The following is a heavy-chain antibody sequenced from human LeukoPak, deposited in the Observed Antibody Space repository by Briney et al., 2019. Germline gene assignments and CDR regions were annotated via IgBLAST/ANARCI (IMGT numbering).Heavy chain of an antibody. J-gene: IGHJ5*02. CDR3: ARGGNSYGPNWFDP. CDR2: IKQDGSEK. V-gene: IGHV3-7*03. Sequence: GGSLRLSCTASGFTFSDYWMSWVRQAPGKGLEWVANIKQDGSEKYYVDSVKGRFTISRDNAKNSLYLQMNSLRAEDTAVYYCARGGNSYGPNWFDPGAREPWSPSPQ. CDR1: GFTFSDYW. D-gene: IGHD5-18*01.